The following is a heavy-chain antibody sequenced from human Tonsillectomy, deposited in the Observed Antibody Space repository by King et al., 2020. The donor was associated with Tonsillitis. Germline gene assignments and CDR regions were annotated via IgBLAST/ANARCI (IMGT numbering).Heavy chain of an antibody. Sequence: VQLQESGPGLVKPSETLSLTCAVSGYSISSGYYWGWIRQPPGKGLEWIGSIYHSGSTYYNPSLKSRVTISVDTSKNQFSLKLSSVTAADTAVYYCAGNPGGYCSSTSCYIWFDPWGQGTLVTVSS. V-gene: IGHV4-38-2*01. D-gene: IGHD2-2*02. CDR3: AGNPGGYCSSTSCYIWFDP. CDR2: IYHSGST. CDR1: GYSISSGYY. J-gene: IGHJ5*02.